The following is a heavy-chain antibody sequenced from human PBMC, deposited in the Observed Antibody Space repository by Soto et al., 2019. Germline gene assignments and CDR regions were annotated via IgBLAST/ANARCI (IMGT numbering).Heavy chain of an antibody. V-gene: IGHV3-23*01. CDR2: ISNSGGST. D-gene: IGHD1-1*01. J-gene: IGHJ5*02. Sequence: EVQLLESGGGMVQPGGSLRLSCVASGFTLSSYFMTWVRQAPGKGLEWVSAISNSGGSTYYADSVKGRFTISRDNSHNTLYLQMNNLRAEDTARYYCAKDLEKWLVQLGGLDTWGQGDQVTASS. CDR3: AKDLEKWLVQLGGLDT. CDR1: GFTLSSYF.